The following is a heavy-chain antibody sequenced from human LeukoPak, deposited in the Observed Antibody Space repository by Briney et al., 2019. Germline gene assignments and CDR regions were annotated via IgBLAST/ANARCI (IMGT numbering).Heavy chain of an antibody. Sequence: KPSETLSLTCSVSGGSISTYYWSWIRQPPEKGLEWIGYIYYTGSTNYNPSLKSRITMSVDMSKNQFSLKLSSVTAADTAVYYCARRTKEQQFDYWGQGTLVTVSS. CDR2: IYYTGST. D-gene: IGHD1/OR15-1a*01. CDR3: ARRTKEQQFDY. CDR1: GGSISTYY. V-gene: IGHV4-59*01. J-gene: IGHJ4*02.